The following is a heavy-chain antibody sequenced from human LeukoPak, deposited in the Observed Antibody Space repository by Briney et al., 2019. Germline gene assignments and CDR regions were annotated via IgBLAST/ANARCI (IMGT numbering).Heavy chain of an antibody. J-gene: IGHJ5*02. CDR3: ARGAVRGVPYNRCDT. Sequence: ASVTVSFTASGYIFTNYDINWVRQATGQGLEWVGWMSPNSGNTGYAQKCQGRVTMTRNPSINTAYMDLSRLRAEDTAVYYCARGAVRGVPYNRCDTWGQGTLVTVSS. V-gene: IGHV1-8*01. CDR1: GYIFTNYD. D-gene: IGHD3-10*01. CDR2: MSPNSGNT.